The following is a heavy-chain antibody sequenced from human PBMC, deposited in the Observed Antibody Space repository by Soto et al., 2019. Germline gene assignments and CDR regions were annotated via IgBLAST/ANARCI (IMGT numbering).Heavy chain of an antibody. Sequence: DVQLVASGGALIQPGESLRLSCAAFGFTVSGKKYVAWVRQAPGKGLEWVSGFYDLDGTYYADSVKGRFTTSSDSSRTTVYLQMNDLRPDDTAVYSCATWHLQEHAYDILGQGTTVTVSS. CDR2: FYDLDGT. CDR3: ATWHLQEHAYDI. D-gene: IGHD1-1*01. J-gene: IGHJ3*02. V-gene: IGHV3-53*01. CDR1: GFTVSGKKY.